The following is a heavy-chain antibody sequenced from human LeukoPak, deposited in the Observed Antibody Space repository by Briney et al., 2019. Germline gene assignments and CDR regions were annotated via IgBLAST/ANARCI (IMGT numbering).Heavy chain of an antibody. CDR3: AREGVEYSRVYYYGMDV. J-gene: IGHJ6*02. CDR2: MNPNSGNT. D-gene: IGHD6-6*01. Sequence: ASVKVSCKASGYTFTSYDINWVRQATGQGLEWMGWMNPNSGNTGYAQKFQGRVTMTRNTSISTAYTELSSLRSEDTAVYYCAREGVEYSRVYYYGMDVWGQGTTVTVSS. CDR1: GYTFTSYD. V-gene: IGHV1-8*01.